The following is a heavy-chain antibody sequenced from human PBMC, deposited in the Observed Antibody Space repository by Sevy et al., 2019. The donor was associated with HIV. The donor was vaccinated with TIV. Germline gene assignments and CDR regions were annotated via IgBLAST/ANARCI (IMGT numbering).Heavy chain of an antibody. CDR2: ISANGGSA. CDR3: AKDGIVVTSVFDI. J-gene: IGHJ3*02. V-gene: IGHV3-23*01. D-gene: IGHD2-15*01. CDR1: GFTFSSYA. Sequence: GGSLRLSCVTSGFTFSSYAMNWVRQAPGKGLEWVSGISANGGSAYYVDSVKGRFTISRDNSKNTLYLQMNSLRAEDTAIYYCAKDGIVVTSVFDIWGQGTVVTVSS.